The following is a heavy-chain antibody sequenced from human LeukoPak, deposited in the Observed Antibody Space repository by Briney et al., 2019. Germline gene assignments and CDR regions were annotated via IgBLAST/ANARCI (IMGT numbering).Heavy chain of an antibody. V-gene: IGHV1-24*01. CDR2: FDPEDGEI. CDR1: GYTLTELS. D-gene: IGHD3-9*01. Sequence: ASVKVSCKVSGYTLTELSMHWVRQAPGKGLEWMGGFDPEDGEIIYAQKFQGRVTMTGDTSTNTAYMDLSSLRSEDTAVYYCATSDPTDDILTGPGAFDIWGQGAMVTVSS. CDR3: ATSDPTDDILTGPGAFDI. J-gene: IGHJ3*02.